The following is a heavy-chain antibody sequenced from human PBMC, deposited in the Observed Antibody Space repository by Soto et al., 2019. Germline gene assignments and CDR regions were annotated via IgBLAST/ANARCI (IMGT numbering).Heavy chain of an antibody. Sequence: PSETLSLTCSVSGGPMYSYFWSWIRQPPGKGLEWIGYVYYGGSSNYNPSLKSRVTFSVDTSKNQVSLNLRSVTAADTGVYYCARADRKWLDPWGQGILVTVSS. CDR3: ARADRKWLDP. CDR1: GGPMYSYF. J-gene: IGHJ5*02. CDR2: VYYGGSS. V-gene: IGHV4-59*01.